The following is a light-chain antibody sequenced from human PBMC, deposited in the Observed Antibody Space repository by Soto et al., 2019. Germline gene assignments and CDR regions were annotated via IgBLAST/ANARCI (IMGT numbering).Light chain of an antibody. V-gene: IGKV3-11*01. Sequence: EIVLTQSPATLSLSPGERATLSCRASQSVSSYLAWYQQKPGQPPRLLIYDASNRATGIPARFSGSGSGTDFTLTISSLEPEYFAVYYCQQRSNWPPTFGQGTKVEIK. CDR2: DAS. CDR1: QSVSSY. J-gene: IGKJ1*01. CDR3: QQRSNWPPT.